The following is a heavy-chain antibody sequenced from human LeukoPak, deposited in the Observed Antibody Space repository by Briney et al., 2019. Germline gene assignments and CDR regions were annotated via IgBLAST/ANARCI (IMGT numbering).Heavy chain of an antibody. CDR1: GGSFSGYY. CDR2: INHSGST. J-gene: IGHJ4*02. Sequence: PSETLSPTCAVYGGSFSGYYWSWIRQPPGKGLEWIGEINHSGSTNYNPSLKSRVTISVDTSKNQFSLKLSSVTAADTAVYYCARGGRRDVLRYFDWLLYFDYWGQGTLVTVSS. D-gene: IGHD3-9*01. CDR3: ARGGRRDVLRYFDWLLYFDY. V-gene: IGHV4-34*01.